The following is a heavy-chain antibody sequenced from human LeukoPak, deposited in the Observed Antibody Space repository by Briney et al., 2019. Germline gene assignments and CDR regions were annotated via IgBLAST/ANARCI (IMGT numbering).Heavy chain of an antibody. CDR3: ARLSPKRYYDSSGFPDY. Sequence: SETLSLTCSVSGGSISSNNYYWGWIRQPPGKGLEWIGSIYYSGSTYYNPSLKSRVTIFVDTSKNQFSLKLSSVTAADTAVYYCARLSPKRYYDSSGFPDYWGQGTLVTVSA. J-gene: IGHJ4*02. D-gene: IGHD3-22*01. V-gene: IGHV4-39*01. CDR1: GGSISSNNYY. CDR2: IYYSGST.